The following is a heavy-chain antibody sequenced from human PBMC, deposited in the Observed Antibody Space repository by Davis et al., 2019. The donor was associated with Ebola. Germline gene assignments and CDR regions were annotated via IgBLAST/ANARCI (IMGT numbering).Heavy chain of an antibody. J-gene: IGHJ5*02. CDR2: INAGNGNT. CDR1: GYTFTSYA. D-gene: IGHD2-15*01. V-gene: IGHV1-3*01. Sequence: ASVKVSCKASGYTFTSYAMHWVRQAPGQRLEWMGWINAGNGNTKYSQKLQGRVTMTTDTSTSTAYMELRSLRSDDTAVYYCARARLFYCSGGSCYSGGWFDPWGQGTLVTVSS. CDR3: ARARLFYCSGGSCYSGGWFDP.